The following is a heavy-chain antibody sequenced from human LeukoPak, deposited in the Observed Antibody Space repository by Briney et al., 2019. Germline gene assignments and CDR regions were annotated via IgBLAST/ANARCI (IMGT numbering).Heavy chain of an antibody. CDR1: GYTFTGYY. CDR2: INPNSGGT. CDR3: ARDRDYVWGSYRSVWFDP. V-gene: IGHV1-2*02. D-gene: IGHD3-16*02. Sequence: ASLKLSCKASGYTFTGYYMHWVRQAPGQGLEWMGWINPNSGGTNYAQKFHGRVTMTRDTSISTTYMELSRLRSDDTAVYYCARDRDYVWGSYRSVWFDPWGQGTLVTVSS. J-gene: IGHJ5*02.